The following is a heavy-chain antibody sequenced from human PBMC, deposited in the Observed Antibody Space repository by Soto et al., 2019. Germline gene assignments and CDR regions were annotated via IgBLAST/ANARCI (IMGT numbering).Heavy chain of an antibody. V-gene: IGHV4-34*01. CDR3: ARYWGSGWTGIFYYYYYGMDV. D-gene: IGHD3-16*01. CDR2: INHSGST. Sequence: LSLTCAVYGGSFSGYYWSWIRQPPGKGLKWIGEINHSGSTNYNPSLKSRVTISVDTSKNQFSLKLSSVTAADTAVYYCARYWGSGWTGIFYYYYYGMDVWGQGTTVTVSS. CDR1: GGSFSGYY. J-gene: IGHJ6*02.